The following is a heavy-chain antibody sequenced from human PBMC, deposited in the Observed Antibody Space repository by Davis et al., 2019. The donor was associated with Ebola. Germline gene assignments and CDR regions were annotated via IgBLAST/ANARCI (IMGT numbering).Heavy chain of an antibody. V-gene: IGHV3-64D*06. J-gene: IGHJ6*02. CDR3: VKGADNFWSGYSNTFNYYYYYGLDV. Sequence: GGSLRLSCSASGFDFSSYAMHWVRQAPGMGLEYVSAISGNGGSTYYADSVRGRFTISRDNSKNTLYLQMSSLRPEDTAIYYCVKGADNFWSGYSNTFNYYYYYGLDVWGQGTTVTVSS. D-gene: IGHD3-3*01. CDR2: ISGNGGST. CDR1: GFDFSSYA.